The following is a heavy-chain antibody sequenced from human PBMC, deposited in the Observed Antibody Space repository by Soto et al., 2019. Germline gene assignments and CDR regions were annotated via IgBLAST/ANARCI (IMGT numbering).Heavy chain of an antibody. D-gene: IGHD1-26*01. CDR1: GSYINNRGCS. Sequence: SETLSLTSPVIGSYINNRGCSRICILKPPGTGLEWIGEINHSGSTNYNPSLKSRVTMSVDTSKNQFSLKLTSVTAVVSAVYYCGRREIQGPIDYWGQATLVTVSS. J-gene: IGHJ4*02. V-gene: IGHV4-34*01. CDR3: GRREIQGPIDY. CDR2: INHSGST.